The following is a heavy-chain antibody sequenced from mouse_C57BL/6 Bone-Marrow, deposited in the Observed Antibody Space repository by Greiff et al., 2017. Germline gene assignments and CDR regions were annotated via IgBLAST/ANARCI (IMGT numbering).Heavy chain of an antibody. CDR1: GYTFTSYT. V-gene: IGHV1-4*01. CDR3: ARSPGYEGDY. CDR2: INPSSGYT. J-gene: IGHJ2*01. Sequence: VQLQQSGAELARPGASVKMSCKASGYTFTSYTMHWVKQRPGQGLEWIGYINPSSGYTKYNQKFKDKATLTADKSSSTAYMQLSSLTSEDSTVYYCARSPGYEGDYWGQGTTLTVSS. D-gene: IGHD2-2*01.